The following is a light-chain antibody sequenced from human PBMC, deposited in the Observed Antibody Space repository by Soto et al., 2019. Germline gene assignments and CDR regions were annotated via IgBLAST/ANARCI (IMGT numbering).Light chain of an antibody. V-gene: IGKV3D-20*01. J-gene: IGKJ4*02. CDR1: QTINNNY. Sequence: EIVLTQSPATLSLSPGERATLFCGASQTINNNYLAWYQQKPGLAPRLLIYDASSRATGIPDRFSGSGSGTGFTLTISRLEAEDFAVYYCQQYGSSVRALTFGGGTKVEMK. CDR3: QQYGSSVRALT. CDR2: DAS.